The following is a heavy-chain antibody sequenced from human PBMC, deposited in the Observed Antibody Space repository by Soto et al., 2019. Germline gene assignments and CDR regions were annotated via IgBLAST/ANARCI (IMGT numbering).Heavy chain of an antibody. CDR1: GFAFSSYG. D-gene: IGHD5-18*01. V-gene: IGHV3-30*03. Sequence: QAQLVESGGGVVQRGRSLRLSCAASGFAFSSYGMHWVRQAPGTGLEWVAVISYDGSLQHYADSVKGRFTISRDNSKNVVLLQMSSLRAEDTAVYYCVSDRGYGHASVPYSWGQGTLVSVSS. CDR2: ISYDGSLQ. J-gene: IGHJ4*02. CDR3: VSDRGYGHASVPYS.